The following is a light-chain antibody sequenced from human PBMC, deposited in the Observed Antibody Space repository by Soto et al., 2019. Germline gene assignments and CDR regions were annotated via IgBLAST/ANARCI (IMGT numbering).Light chain of an antibody. CDR3: QQFYYLPLT. Sequence: ETVMTQSPATLSASPGDRATLSCRASQSISTSLTWYQQKPGQAPKLLISAASTLASGIPARFSGSGSGTDFTLTISSLLAEDFALYSCQQFYYLPLTFGGGTKVEIK. J-gene: IGKJ4*01. CDR2: AAS. V-gene: IGKV3-15*01. CDR1: QSISTS.